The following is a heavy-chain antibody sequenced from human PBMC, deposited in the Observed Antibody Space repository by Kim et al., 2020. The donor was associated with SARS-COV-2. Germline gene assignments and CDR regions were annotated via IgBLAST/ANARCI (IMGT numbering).Heavy chain of an antibody. V-gene: IGHV1-2*02. CDR3: ARDLNAAATFDS. D-gene: IGHD6-13*01. Sequence: YPQKFPGRVTMPRDTSIGTAYMELNRLTSDDTALYYCARDLNAAATFDSWGQGTLVTVSS. J-gene: IGHJ4*02.